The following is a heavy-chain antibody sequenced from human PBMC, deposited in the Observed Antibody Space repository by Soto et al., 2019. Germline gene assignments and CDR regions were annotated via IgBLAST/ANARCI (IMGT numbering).Heavy chain of an antibody. D-gene: IGHD5-18*01. Sequence: EVQLVESGGGLVQPGGSLRLSCAASGFTFSSYSMNWVRQAPGKGLEWVSSISSSSSYIYYADSVKGRFTISRDNAKNPVYLQMSCLRAEDTAVYYCAPWIQLGGWGQGTTATVSS. V-gene: IGHV3-21*01. CDR3: APWIQLGG. CDR2: ISSSSSYI. J-gene: IGHJ6*02. CDR1: GFTFSSYS.